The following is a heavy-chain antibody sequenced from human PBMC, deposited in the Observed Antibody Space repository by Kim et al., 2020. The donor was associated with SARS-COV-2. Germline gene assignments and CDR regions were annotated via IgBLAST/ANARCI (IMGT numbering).Heavy chain of an antibody. Sequence: SETLSLTCTVSGGSISSYYWSWIRQPTGKGLEWIGRIYTSGSTNYNPSLKSRVTMSVDTSKNQFSLKLSSVTAADTAVYYCARGCSGGSCYEFAPGIDPWGQGTLVTVSS. CDR2: IYTSGST. D-gene: IGHD2-15*01. J-gene: IGHJ5*02. CDR1: GGSISSYY. V-gene: IGHV4-4*07. CDR3: ARGCSGGSCYEFAPGIDP.